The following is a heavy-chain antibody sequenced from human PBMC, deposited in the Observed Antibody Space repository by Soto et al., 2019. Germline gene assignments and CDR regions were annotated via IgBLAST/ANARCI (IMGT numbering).Heavy chain of an antibody. Sequence: QVQLQQWGAGLLKPSETLSLTCAVYGGSFRGHFWSWIRQPPGKGLEWIGEINHRGSTSYHPSLKSRVTRSIDTRKNQFSLKLSSVTAADTAVYYCARGQWLDPHWGQGTLVTVSS. CDR1: GGSFRGHF. CDR2: INHRGST. V-gene: IGHV4-34*01. CDR3: ARGQWLDPH. J-gene: IGHJ4*02. D-gene: IGHD6-19*01.